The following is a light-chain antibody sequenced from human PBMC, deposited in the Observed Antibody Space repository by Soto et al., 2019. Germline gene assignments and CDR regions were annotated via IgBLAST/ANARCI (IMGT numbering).Light chain of an antibody. Sequence: QSALTQPASVSGSPGQSITISCTGTSSDFGSYSVVSWYQQHPGKAPKLLIYEGTKRPSGVSNRFSGSESGNTASLTISGLQAEDEADYFCHSYVRSTLVFGGGTMLTVL. CDR2: EGT. J-gene: IGLJ3*02. CDR3: HSYVRSTLV. V-gene: IGLV2-23*01. CDR1: SSDFGSYSV.